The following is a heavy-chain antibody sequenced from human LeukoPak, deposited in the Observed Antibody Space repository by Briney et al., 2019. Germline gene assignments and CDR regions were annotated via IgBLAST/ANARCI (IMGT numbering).Heavy chain of an antibody. CDR3: AKDHLSYGGNSGIDY. V-gene: IGHV3-33*06. J-gene: IGHJ4*02. CDR2: IWYDGSNK. Sequence: PGGSLRLSCAASGFTFSSYGMHWVRQAPGKGLESVAVIWYDGSNKYYADSVKGRFTISRDNSKNTLYLQMNSLRAEDTAVYYCAKDHLSYGGNSGIDYWGQGTLVTVSS. D-gene: IGHD4-23*01. CDR1: GFTFSSYG.